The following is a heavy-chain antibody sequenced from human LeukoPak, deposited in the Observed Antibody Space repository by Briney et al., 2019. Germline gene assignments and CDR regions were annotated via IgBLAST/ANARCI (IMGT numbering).Heavy chain of an antibody. CDR2: ISSSSSTI. CDR1: GGSISSSS. Sequence: QASETLSLTCTVSGGSISSSSYYWGWIRQPPGKGLEWVSYISSSSSTIYYADSVKGRFTISRDNAKNSLYLQMNSLRAEDTAVYYCASPGDGDYWGQGTLVTVSS. D-gene: IGHD7-27*01. V-gene: IGHV3-48*01. J-gene: IGHJ4*02. CDR3: ASPGDGDY.